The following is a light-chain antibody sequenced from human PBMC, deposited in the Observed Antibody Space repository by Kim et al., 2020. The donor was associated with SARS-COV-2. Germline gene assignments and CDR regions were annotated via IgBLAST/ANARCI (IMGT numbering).Light chain of an antibody. CDR2: DAS. V-gene: IGKV3-11*01. CDR3: QQRSNWTLAIT. J-gene: IGKJ5*01. Sequence: PWERATHSCRASQSVSSYLAWYQQKPGQAPRLLIYDASNRATGSPARFSGSGSGTDFTLTISSLEPEDFAVYYCQQRSNWTLAITFGQGTRLEIK. CDR1: QSVSSY.